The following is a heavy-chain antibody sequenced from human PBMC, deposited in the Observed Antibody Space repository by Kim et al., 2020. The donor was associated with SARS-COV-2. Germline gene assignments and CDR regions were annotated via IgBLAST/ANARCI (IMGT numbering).Heavy chain of an antibody. Sequence: SETLSLTCTVSGGSISSYYWSWIRQPAGKGLEWIGRIYTSGSTNYNPSLKSRVTMSVDTSKNQFSLKLSSVTAADTAVYYCARDSDKIVATTYFDYWGQGTLVTVSS. V-gene: IGHV4-4*07. CDR2: IYTSGST. J-gene: IGHJ4*02. D-gene: IGHD5-12*01. CDR3: ARDSDKIVATTYFDY. CDR1: GGSISSYY.